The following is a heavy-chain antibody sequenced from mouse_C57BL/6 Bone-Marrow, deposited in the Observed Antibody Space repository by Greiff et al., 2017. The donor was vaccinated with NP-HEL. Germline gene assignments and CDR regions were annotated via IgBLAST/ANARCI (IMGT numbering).Heavy chain of an antibody. D-gene: IGHD2-1*01. CDR3: AREGNYQYYYAMDY. CDR1: GYTFTSYG. J-gene: IGHJ4*01. V-gene: IGHV1-81*01. CDR2: IYPRSGNT. Sequence: VQLQQSGAELARPGASVKLSCKASGYTFTSYGISWVKQRTGQGLEWIGEIYPRSGNTYYNEKFKGKATLTADKSSSTAYMELRSLTSEDSAVYFCAREGNYQYYYAMDYWGQGTSVIVSS.